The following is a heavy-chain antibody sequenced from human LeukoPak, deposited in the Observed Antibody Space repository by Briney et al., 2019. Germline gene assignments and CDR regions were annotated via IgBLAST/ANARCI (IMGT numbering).Heavy chain of an antibody. D-gene: IGHD3-22*01. Sequence: GGSLRLSCAASGFTVSSSYMSWVRQAPGKGLEWVSVINSGGSTYYADCVKDRFTVSRDKSKNTLYLQMNSLRAEDTAVYYCARDLLHTYYDSSGYFRKWGQGTLVTVSS. J-gene: IGHJ4*02. CDR2: INSGGST. CDR1: GFTVSSSY. CDR3: ARDLLHTYYDSSGYFRK. V-gene: IGHV3-66*01.